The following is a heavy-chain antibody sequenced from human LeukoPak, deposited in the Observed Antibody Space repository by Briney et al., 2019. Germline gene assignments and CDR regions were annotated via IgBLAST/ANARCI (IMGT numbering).Heavy chain of an antibody. CDR3: WSRDGYNTAFDI. Sequence: QPGGSLRLSCSASGFTFSSFAMNWVRQAPGKGLEWVSAISGSGGKTYYADSVKGRFTISRDNSKNTLYLQMNSLRAEDTAVYYCWSRDGYNTAFDIWGQGTMVTVSS. CDR1: GFTFSSFA. CDR2: ISGSGGKT. V-gene: IGHV3-23*01. D-gene: IGHD5-24*01. J-gene: IGHJ3*02.